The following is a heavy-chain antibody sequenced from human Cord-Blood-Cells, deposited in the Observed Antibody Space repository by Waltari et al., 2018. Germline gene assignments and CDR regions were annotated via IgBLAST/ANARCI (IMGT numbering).Heavy chain of an antibody. CDR3: ARASGSYY. CDR1: GVPFHSYW. D-gene: IGHD1-26*01. J-gene: IGHJ4*02. V-gene: IGHV3-7*01. CDR2: IKQDGSEK. Sequence: EVQLVESGGGLVQPGGSLRLSCAAPGVPFHSYWMSWVRQAPGKGLEWVANIKQDGSEKYYVDSVKGRFTISRDNAKNSLYLQMNSLRAEDTAVYYCARASGSYYWGQGTLVTVSS.